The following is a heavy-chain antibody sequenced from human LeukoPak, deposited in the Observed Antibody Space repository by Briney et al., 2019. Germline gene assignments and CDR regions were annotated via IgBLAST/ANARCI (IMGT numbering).Heavy chain of an antibody. J-gene: IGHJ4*02. CDR2: TYHSGST. CDR1: GGSISSGGYS. Sequence: SETLSLTCAVSGGSISSGGYSWSWIRQPPGKGLEWIGYTYHSGSTYYNPSLKSRVTISVDRSKNQFSLKLSSVTAADTAVYYCARDSADGYFDYWGQGTLVTVSS. V-gene: IGHV4-30-2*01. CDR3: ARDSADGYFDY. D-gene: IGHD2-8*01.